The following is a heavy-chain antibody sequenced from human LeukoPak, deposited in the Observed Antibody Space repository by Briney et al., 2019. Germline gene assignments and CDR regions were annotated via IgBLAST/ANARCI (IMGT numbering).Heavy chain of an antibody. CDR2: ISMEGFI. V-gene: IGHV3-53*01. CDR3: ARGRGGD. J-gene: IGHJ4*02. Sequence: GGSLRLSCAVSGVTVNSYFMGWVRQAPGKGLEWVSLISMEGFIYYADSVKGRFTIPRDNSKNTLYLQMNSLRGDDTGLYYCARGRGGDWGQGALVTVSS. CDR1: GVTVNSYF. D-gene: IGHD2-15*01.